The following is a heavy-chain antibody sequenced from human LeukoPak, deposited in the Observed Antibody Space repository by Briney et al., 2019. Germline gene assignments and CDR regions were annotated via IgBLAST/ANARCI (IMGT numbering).Heavy chain of an antibody. D-gene: IGHD2-15*01. V-gene: IGHV6-1*01. Sequence: SQTLSLTRAISGDSVSSNSAAWNWIRQSPSRGLEWLGWTYYRAKWYNDYAVSVKSRITINPDTSKNQFSLQLNSVTPEDTAVYYCGRGSGEALDYWGQGTLVTVPS. J-gene: IGHJ4*02. CDR2: TYYRAKWYN. CDR1: GDSVSSNSAA. CDR3: GRGSGEALDY.